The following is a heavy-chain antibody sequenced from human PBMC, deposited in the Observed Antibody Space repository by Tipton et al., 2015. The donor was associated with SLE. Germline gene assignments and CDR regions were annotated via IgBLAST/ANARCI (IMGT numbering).Heavy chain of an antibody. D-gene: IGHD2-2*01. V-gene: IGHV4-34*01. CDR2: INHSGST. Sequence: TLSLTCAVYGGSFSGYYWSWIRQPPGKGLEWIGEINHSGSTNYNPSLKSRVTISVDTSKNQFSLKLNSVTAADTAVYYCARSSTSRYGAYYFDYWGQGTLVTVSS. CDR1: GGSFSGYY. CDR3: ARSSTSRYGAYYFDY. J-gene: IGHJ4*02.